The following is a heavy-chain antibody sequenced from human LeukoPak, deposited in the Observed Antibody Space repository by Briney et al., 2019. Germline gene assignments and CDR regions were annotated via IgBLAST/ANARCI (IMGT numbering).Heavy chain of an antibody. D-gene: IGHD4-17*01. J-gene: IGHJ6*02. CDR1: GFTFSSYW. CDR3: ARDLDRYGDYGYFYYAMDV. V-gene: IGHV3-30*03. Sequence: PGGSLRLSCAASGFTFSSYWMSWVRQAPGKGLEWVAVISFDVISTYYADSVKGRFTISRDNSKNTLFLQMNSLRVEDTAVYYCARDLDRYGDYGYFYYAMDVWGQGTTATVSS. CDR2: ISFDVIST.